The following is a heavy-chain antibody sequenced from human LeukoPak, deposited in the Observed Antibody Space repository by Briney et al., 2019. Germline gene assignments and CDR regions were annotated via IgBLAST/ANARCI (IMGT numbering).Heavy chain of an antibody. J-gene: IGHJ4*02. Sequence: SETLSLTCTVSGGSISSYHWSWIRQPPGKGLEWIGYIYYSGSTNYNPSLKSRVTISVDTSKNQFSLKLSSVTAADTAVYYCARTIRDGYNPFDYWGQGTLVTVSS. CDR3: ARTIRDGYNPFDY. V-gene: IGHV4-59*01. CDR2: IYYSGST. CDR1: GGSISSYH. D-gene: IGHD5-24*01.